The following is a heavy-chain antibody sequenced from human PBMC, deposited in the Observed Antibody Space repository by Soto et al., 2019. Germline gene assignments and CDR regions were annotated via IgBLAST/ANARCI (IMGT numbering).Heavy chain of an antibody. CDR2: ISNNGGNT. Sequence: EVHLLDSGGGLVQPGGSLRLSCAASGFTFTNYAMSWVRQAPGKGLEWVSSISNNGGNTYYADSVRGRFTISRDNTKNTLYLQMNSLRAEDTAIYYGVKARAAGGFDYWGQGTLVTVSS. J-gene: IGHJ4*02. V-gene: IGHV3-23*01. CDR3: VKARAAGGFDY. D-gene: IGHD3-10*01. CDR1: GFTFTNYA.